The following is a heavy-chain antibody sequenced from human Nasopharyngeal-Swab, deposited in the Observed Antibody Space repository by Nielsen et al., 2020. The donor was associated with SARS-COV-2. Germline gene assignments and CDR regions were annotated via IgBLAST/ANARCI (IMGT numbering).Heavy chain of an antibody. J-gene: IGHJ6*02. CDR1: GGSISSSSYY. CDR3: VGSSWYGDYYYYGMDV. V-gene: IGHV4-39*07. Sequence: SETLSLTCTVSGGSISSSSYYWGWIRQPPGKGLEWIGSIYYSGSTYCNPSLKSRVTISVDTSKNQFSLKLSSVTAADTAAYYCVGSSWYGDYYYYGMDVWGQGTTVTVSS. D-gene: IGHD6-13*01. CDR2: IYYSGST.